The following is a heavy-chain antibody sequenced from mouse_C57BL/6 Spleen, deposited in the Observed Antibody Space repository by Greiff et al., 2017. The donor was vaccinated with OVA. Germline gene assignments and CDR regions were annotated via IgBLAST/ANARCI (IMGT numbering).Heavy chain of an antibody. D-gene: IGHD1-1*01. Sequence: VQLQQSGAELVKPGASVKISCKASGYAFSSYWMNWVKQRPGKGLEWNGQIYPGDGDTNYNGKFKGKATLTADKSSSTAYMQLSSLTSEDSAVYFCARDPVTTVVSYGYFDVWGTGTTVTVSS. V-gene: IGHV1-80*01. CDR3: ARDPVTTVVSYGYFDV. CDR2: IYPGDGDT. CDR1: GYAFSSYW. J-gene: IGHJ1*03.